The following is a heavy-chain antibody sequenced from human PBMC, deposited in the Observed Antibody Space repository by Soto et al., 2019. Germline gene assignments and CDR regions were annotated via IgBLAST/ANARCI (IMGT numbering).Heavy chain of an antibody. V-gene: IGHV4-59*01. CDR2: IFYSGTT. D-gene: IGHD3-9*01. Sequence: SETLSLTCTVSGDSISSYYLSWIRQPPGKGQERISYIFYSGTTNYDPSIKSRVTMSADTSKNQISLNLSFVTAADTAIYYCARDSGLTGTGGMFDNWGQG. CDR3: ARDSGLTGTGGMFDN. CDR1: GDSISSYY. J-gene: IGHJ4*02.